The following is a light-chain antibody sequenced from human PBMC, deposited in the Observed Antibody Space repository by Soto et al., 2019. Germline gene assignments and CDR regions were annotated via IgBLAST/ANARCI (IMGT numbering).Light chain of an antibody. V-gene: IGLV2-14*01. CDR2: EVS. Sequence: QSALTQPASVSGSPGETITISCTGTSNDVGGYGYVSWYRQYAGKAPTLMVSEVSYRPSGVSDRFSGSKSGTTAFLTISGLQTEDEGHCYCSSYSPSSLLFGGGTKLTVL. CDR3: SSYSPSSLL. CDR1: SNDVGGYGY. J-gene: IGLJ3*02.